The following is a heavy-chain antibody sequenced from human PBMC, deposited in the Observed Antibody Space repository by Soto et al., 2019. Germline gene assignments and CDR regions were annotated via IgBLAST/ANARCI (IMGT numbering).Heavy chain of an antibody. CDR2: IIPIFGTA. V-gene: IGHV1-69*13. CDR3: AQLGLSRDYYETAPLTPPYGMDV. Sequence: ASVKVSCKASGGTFSSYAISWVRQAPGQGLEWMGGIIPIFGTANYAQKFQGRVTITADESTSTAYMELSSLRSEDTAVYYCAQLGLSRDYYETAPLTPPYGMDVWGQGTTVTVSS. J-gene: IGHJ6*02. CDR1: GGTFSSYA. D-gene: IGHD3-22*01.